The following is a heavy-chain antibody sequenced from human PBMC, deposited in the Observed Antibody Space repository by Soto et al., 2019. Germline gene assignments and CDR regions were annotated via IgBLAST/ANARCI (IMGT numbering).Heavy chain of an antibody. V-gene: IGHV3-15*01. CDR3: TTSNLGVDF. CDR2: IKTKPDDGTI. CDR1: GLIFSDVW. J-gene: IGHJ4*02. Sequence: LRLSCAASGLIFSDVWMTWVRQAPGKGLEWVGRIKTKPDDGTIDYAAPVRGRFTISRDDSKNTLYLQMTSLTPDDTGVYYCTTSNLGVDFWGPGTLVTVSS. D-gene: IGHD1-1*01.